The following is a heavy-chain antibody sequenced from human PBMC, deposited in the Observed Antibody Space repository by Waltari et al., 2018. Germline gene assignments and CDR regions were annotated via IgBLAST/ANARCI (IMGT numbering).Heavy chain of an antibody. CDR1: GMPLSTYL. D-gene: IGHD4-17*01. V-gene: IGHV3-7*01. CDR3: VTGLTTVTAKDYFDH. CDR2: IKQDGSEK. Sequence: EVQLVESGGGSVQPGGSLGLTCAASGMPLSTYLLNWVRQAPGKGLEWVANIKQDGSEKNYVDSVEGRFSISRDNAQNSLYLQMNSLRAEDTAIYYCVTGLTTVTAKDYFDHWGQGALVTVS. J-gene: IGHJ4*02.